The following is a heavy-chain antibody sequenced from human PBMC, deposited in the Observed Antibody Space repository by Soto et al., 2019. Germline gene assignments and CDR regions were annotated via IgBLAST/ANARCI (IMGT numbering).Heavy chain of an antibody. CDR2: IRSKANYYAT. Sequence: GGSLRLSCAASGFTFSASAMHWVRQASGKGLEWVGRIRSKANYYATAYAASVKGRFTISRDDSKNTAYLQMDSLKNEDTAFYYCTTIPGGVVGPSFEYWGHGSLVTVSS. J-gene: IGHJ4*01. D-gene: IGHD3-16*01. CDR1: GFTFSASA. V-gene: IGHV3-73*01. CDR3: TTIPGGVVGPSFEY.